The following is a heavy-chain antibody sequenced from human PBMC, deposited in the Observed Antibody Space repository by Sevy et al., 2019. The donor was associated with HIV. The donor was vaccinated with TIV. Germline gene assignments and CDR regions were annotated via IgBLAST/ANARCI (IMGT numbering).Heavy chain of an antibody. D-gene: IGHD3-22*01. V-gene: IGHV1-24*01. CDR3: ASAREYYSDNSGYLDY. CDR1: GSTLTALS. J-gene: IGHJ4*02. CDR2: FDPEDGET. Sequence: ASVKVSCKVSGSTLTALSMHWVRQAPGKGLEWMGRFDPEDGETIYAQTFQGRVIMTEDTSTDTAYVDLSNLRSEDTAVYYCASAREYYSDNSGYLDYWGQGTLVTVSS.